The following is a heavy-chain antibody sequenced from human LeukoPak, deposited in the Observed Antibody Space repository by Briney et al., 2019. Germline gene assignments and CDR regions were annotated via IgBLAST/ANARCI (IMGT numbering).Heavy chain of an antibody. CDR2: ISSSGSTI. D-gene: IGHD2-2*02. CDR3: ARDVVPATINQYYYYYMDV. Sequence: GGPLRLSCAASGFTFSDYYMSWIRQAPGKGLEWVSYISSSGSTIYYADSVKGRFTISRDNAKNSLYLQMNSLRVEDTAVYYCARDVVPATINQYYYYYMDVWGKGTTVTVSS. V-gene: IGHV3-11*04. CDR1: GFTFSDYY. J-gene: IGHJ6*03.